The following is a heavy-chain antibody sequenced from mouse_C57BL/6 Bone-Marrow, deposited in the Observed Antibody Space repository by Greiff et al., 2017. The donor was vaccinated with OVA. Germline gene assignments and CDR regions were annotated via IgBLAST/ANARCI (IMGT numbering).Heavy chain of an antibody. J-gene: IGHJ3*01. Sequence: EVMLVESGGGLVKPGGSLKLSCAASGFTFSSYAMSWVRQTPEKRLEWVATISDGGSYTYYPDSVKGRFTISRDNAKNNLYLQVSHLKSEDTAMYYCAREGGYYWFAYWGQGTLVTVSA. CDR3: AREGGYYWFAY. CDR2: ISDGGSYT. CDR1: GFTFSSYA. D-gene: IGHD2-3*01. V-gene: IGHV5-4*01.